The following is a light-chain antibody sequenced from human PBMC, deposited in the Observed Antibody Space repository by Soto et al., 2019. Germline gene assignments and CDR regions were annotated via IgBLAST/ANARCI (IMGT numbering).Light chain of an antibody. CDR1: GSDIGTYNF. Sequence: QSVLTQPPSTSGSPGQSVTISCSGTGSDIGTYNFVSWYQQDPGKAPKLIIYEVNKRPSGVPGRFSGSKSGNTASLTVSGLQTEDEGDYYCSSFSGNYNLIFGGGTKLTVL. J-gene: IGLJ2*01. V-gene: IGLV2-8*01. CDR3: SSFSGNYNLI. CDR2: EVN.